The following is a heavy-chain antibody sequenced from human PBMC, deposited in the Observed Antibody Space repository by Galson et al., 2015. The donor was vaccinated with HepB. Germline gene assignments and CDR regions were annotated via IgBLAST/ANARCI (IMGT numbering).Heavy chain of an antibody. D-gene: IGHD6-6*01. CDR3: AKRSTSFAFDI. J-gene: IGHJ3*02. CDR2: ISSSGGTK. V-gene: IGHV3-9*01. CDR1: GFTFGDHA. Sequence: SLRLSCAASGFTFGDHAMHWVRQAPGKGLEWASGISSSGGTKVYADSVKGRFTISRDNAKNSLYLQINSLRAEDTALYYCAKRSTSFAFDIWGQGTMVTISS.